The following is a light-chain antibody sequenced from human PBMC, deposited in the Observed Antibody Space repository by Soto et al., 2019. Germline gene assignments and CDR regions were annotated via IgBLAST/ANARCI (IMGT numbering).Light chain of an antibody. Sequence: VLTHSPFKLSLSLTSIASLSFRTSQSVSSNYLAWYQQKPGQAPRLLIYGASNRATGIPDRFSGSGSGTDFTLTISSLQPDDFATYYCQQYNSYSRTFGQGTKVDIK. CDR3: QQYNSYSRT. CDR1: QSVSSNY. CDR2: GAS. J-gene: IGKJ1*01. V-gene: IGKV3-20*01.